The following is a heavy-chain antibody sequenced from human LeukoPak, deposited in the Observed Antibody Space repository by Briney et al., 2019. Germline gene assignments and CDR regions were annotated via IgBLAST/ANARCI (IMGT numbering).Heavy chain of an antibody. CDR3: ARGGMYDSYYFFYMDV. D-gene: IGHD3-22*01. J-gene: IGHJ6*03. V-gene: IGHV3-30*01. CDR1: GFTFSGYA. CDR2: ISYDRYNK. Sequence: GTSLRLSCAASGFTFSGYAVHWVRQAPGKGLQWVAAISYDRYNKYYADSLKGRFTISRENSKNTLWLQMNSLRAEDTAVYYCARGGMYDSYYFFYMDVWGKGTTVTVSS.